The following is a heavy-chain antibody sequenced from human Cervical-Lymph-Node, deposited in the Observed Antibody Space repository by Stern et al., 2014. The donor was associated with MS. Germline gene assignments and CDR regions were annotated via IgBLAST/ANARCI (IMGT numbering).Heavy chain of an antibody. CDR3: ARDRRNRFLEWWTPADY. CDR2: ISAYNGNT. CDR1: GYTFTSYG. Sequence: QVQLVQSGAEVKKPGASVKVSCKASGYTFTSYGISWVRQAPGQGLEWMGWISAYNGNTNYAQKLQGRVTMTTDTSTSTAYMELRSLRSDDTAVYYCARDRRNRFLEWWTPADYWGQGTLVTVSS. D-gene: IGHD3-3*01. J-gene: IGHJ4*02. V-gene: IGHV1-18*01.